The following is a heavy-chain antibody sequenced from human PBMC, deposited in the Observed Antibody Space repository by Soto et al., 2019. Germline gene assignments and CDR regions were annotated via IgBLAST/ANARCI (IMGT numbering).Heavy chain of an antibody. CDR3: AKVKEGASDY. D-gene: IGHD1-26*01. V-gene: IGHV3-23*01. J-gene: IGHJ4*01. Sequence: VSQAPGKGLEWVSIISGSGERTYYADSVKGRFTISRDNSKNTLYLQMNSLRAEDTAVYYCAKVKEGASDYWGHGTLLTISS. CDR2: ISGSGERT.